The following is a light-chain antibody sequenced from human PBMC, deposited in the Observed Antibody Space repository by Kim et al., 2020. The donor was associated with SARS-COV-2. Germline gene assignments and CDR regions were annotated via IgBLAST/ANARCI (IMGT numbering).Light chain of an antibody. Sequence: SASTGDRVTITCRASQDISNNLAWYQQKPGKAPRLLIYAASTLQSGVPSSFSGSGSGTDFTLTITCLQSEDFATYYCQQYYSYPYTFGQGTKLEI. CDR2: AAS. V-gene: IGKV1-8*01. J-gene: IGKJ2*01. CDR1: QDISNN. CDR3: QQYYSYPYT.